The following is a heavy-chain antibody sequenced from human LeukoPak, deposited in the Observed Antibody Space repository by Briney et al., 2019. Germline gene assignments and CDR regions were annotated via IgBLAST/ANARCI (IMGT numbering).Heavy chain of an antibody. CDR2: ISSSSSTI. V-gene: IGHV3-48*02. Sequence: PGGSLRLSCTASGFTFSSYSLKWVRQAPGKGLEWVSYISSSSSTIYYADSVKGRFTISRDNAKNSLYLQMNSLRDEDTAVYYCARGVYCGGDCYFNDYWGQGTLVTVSS. D-gene: IGHD2-21*02. J-gene: IGHJ4*02. CDR3: ARGVYCGGDCYFNDY. CDR1: GFTFSSYS.